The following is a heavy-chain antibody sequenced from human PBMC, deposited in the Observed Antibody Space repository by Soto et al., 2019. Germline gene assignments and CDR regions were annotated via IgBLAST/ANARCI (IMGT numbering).Heavy chain of an antibody. CDR3: ATAPDIVVVPAATIDY. CDR2: ISGSGGST. V-gene: IGHV3-23*01. Sequence: EVQVLESGGGLVQPGGSLRLSCAASGFTFSSYAMSWVRQAPGKGLEWVSAISGSGGSTYYADSVKGRFTNSSDNSKNTLYLQMNSLRAEDTAVYYCATAPDIVVVPAATIDYWGQGTLVTVSS. D-gene: IGHD2-2*01. CDR1: GFTFSSYA. J-gene: IGHJ4*02.